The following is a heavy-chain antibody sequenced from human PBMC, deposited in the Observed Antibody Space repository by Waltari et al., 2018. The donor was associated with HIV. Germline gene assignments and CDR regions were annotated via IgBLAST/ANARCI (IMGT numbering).Heavy chain of an antibody. J-gene: IGHJ5*02. CDR1: GGSFSGYY. Sequence: QVQLQQWGAGLLKPSETLSLTCAVYGGSFSGYYWSWIRQPPGKGLEWIGEINHSGSTNYNPSLKSRVTISVDTSKNQFSLKLSSVTAADTAVYYCARGGMVAAVAGNWFDPWGQGTLVTVSS. CDR3: ARGGMVAAVAGNWFDP. D-gene: IGHD6-19*01. V-gene: IGHV4-34*01. CDR2: INHSGST.